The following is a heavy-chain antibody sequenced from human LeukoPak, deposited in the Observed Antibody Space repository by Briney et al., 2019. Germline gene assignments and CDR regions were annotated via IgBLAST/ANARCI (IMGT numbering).Heavy chain of an antibody. CDR1: DFSFSNSW. CDR2: IKPDGSEK. V-gene: IGHV3-7*01. J-gene: IGHJ4*02. D-gene: IGHD5-18*01. Sequence: GGSLRLSCAGSDFSFSNSWMDWVRQAPGKGLEWVANIKPDGSEKYYVDSVKGRFTISRDNAKTSLYLQMNSLRAEDTAVYYCARHLSGVTGYTYGRGIDYWGQGTLVTVSS. CDR3: ARHLSGVTGYTYGRGIDY.